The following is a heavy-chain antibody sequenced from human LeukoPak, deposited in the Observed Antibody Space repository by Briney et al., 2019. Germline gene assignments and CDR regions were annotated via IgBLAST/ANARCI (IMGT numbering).Heavy chain of an antibody. CDR1: GFTFSSYE. CDR2: ISSSGTTI. J-gene: IGHJ4*02. CDR3: ARKYCSTTSCLFDN. D-gene: IGHD2-2*01. V-gene: IGHV3-48*03. Sequence: GGSLRLSCAASGFTFSSYEMNWVRQAPGKGLQWGSDISSSGTTIYYADSVKGRFTIPRDNAKNSLYLQMNSLRADDTAVYYCARKYCSTTSCLFDNWGQGTLVTVSS.